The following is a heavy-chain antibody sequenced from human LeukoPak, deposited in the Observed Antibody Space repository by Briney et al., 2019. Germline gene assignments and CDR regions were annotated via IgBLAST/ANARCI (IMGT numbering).Heavy chain of an antibody. V-gene: IGHV3-23*01. Sequence: GGSLRLSCAASRFTFSSYVMSWVRQAPGKGLEWVSSISSRSRYIYYADSVKGRFIISRDNSKNTLYLQMNSLRAEDTAVYYCAKAGELFGNYYYYMDVWGKGTTVTISS. CDR2: ISSRSRYI. CDR1: RFTFSSYV. CDR3: AKAGELFGNYYYYMDV. J-gene: IGHJ6*03. D-gene: IGHD3-10*01.